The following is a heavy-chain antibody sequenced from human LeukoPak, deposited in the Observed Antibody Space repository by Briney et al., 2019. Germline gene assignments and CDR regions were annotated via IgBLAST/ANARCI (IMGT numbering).Heavy chain of an antibody. J-gene: IGHJ4*02. CDR1: GGSISSSNW. Sequence: PSQTLSLTCAVSGGSISSSNWWSWVRQPPGKGLEWIGYIYYSGSTYYNPSLKSRVTISVDTSKNQFSLKLSSVTAADTAVYYCARDRGKGLLFDYWGQGTLVTVSS. CDR3: ARDRGKGLLFDY. CDR2: IYYSGST. V-gene: IGHV4-30-4*01. D-gene: IGHD3-10*01.